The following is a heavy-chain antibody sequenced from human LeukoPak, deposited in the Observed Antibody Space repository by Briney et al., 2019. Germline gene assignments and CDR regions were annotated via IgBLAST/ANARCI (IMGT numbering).Heavy chain of an antibody. D-gene: IGHD3-10*01. J-gene: IGHJ4*02. V-gene: IGHV3-7*04. CDR2: IKQDGSEK. Sequence: GGSLRLSCAASGVMFPSYWMTWVRQAPGKGLEWVANIKQDGSEKYYVDSVKGRFTISRDNAKNSVYLQVNSLRAEDNAVYYCARRHHFGFLDSWGQGTLVTVSS. CDR3: ARRHHFGFLDS. CDR1: GVMFPSYW.